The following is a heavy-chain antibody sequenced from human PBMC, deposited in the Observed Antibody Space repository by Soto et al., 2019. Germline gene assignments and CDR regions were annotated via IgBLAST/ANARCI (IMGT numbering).Heavy chain of an antibody. V-gene: IGHV1-18*01. J-gene: IGHJ4*02. Sequence: ASVKVSCKASGYTFTSYGISWVRQAPGQGLEWMGWISAYNGNTNYAQKLQGRVTMTTDTSTSTAYMELRSLRSDDTAVYYCARVSMWDFWSGYYDYWGQGTLVTVSS. D-gene: IGHD3-3*01. CDR3: ARVSMWDFWSGYYDY. CDR2: ISAYNGNT. CDR1: GYTFTSYG.